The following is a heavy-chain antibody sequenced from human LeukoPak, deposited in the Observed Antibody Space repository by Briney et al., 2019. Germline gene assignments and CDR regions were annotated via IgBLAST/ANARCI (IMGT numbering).Heavy chain of an antibody. J-gene: IGHJ4*02. Sequence: SQTLSLTCTVSGGSISSGGYYWSWIRQPAGKGLEWIGRIYTSGSTNYNLSLKSRVTMSVDTSKNQFSLRLNSVTAADTAVYYCAREGASGWYRGLDYWGQGTLVTVSS. CDR3: AREGASGWYRGLDY. V-gene: IGHV4-61*02. CDR1: GGSISSGGYY. CDR2: IYTSGST. D-gene: IGHD6-19*01.